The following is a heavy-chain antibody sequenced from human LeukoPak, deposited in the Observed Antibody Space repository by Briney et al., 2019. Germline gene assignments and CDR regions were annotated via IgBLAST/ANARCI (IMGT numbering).Heavy chain of an antibody. J-gene: IGHJ6*02. V-gene: IGHV7-4-1*02. Sequence: ASVKVSCKASGYTFTSYAMNWVRQAPGQGLEWMGWINTNTGNPTYAQGFTGRFVFSLDTSVSTAYLQISSLKAEDTAVYYCARSGVHYDILTGYYAYYYYGMDVWGQGTTVTVSS. CDR3: ARSGVHYDILTGYYAYYYYGMDV. CDR2: INTNTGNP. D-gene: IGHD3-9*01. CDR1: GYTFTSYA.